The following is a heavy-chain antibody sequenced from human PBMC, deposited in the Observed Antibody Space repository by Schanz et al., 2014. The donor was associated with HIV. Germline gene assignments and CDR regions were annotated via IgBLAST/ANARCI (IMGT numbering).Heavy chain of an antibody. CDR2: INPNSGDT. D-gene: IGHD6-6*01. CDR1: GYTFTNYF. J-gene: IGHJ6*02. Sequence: QVQLVQSGAEVKKPGASVKVSCKASGYTFTNYFIHWVRQAPGQGLEWMGWINPNSGDTDYAQKLMGRVSMTRDTSISTSYTELSRMRSDDPAVYYCAREGTAASQFYYYGMDVWGQGTTVTVSS. V-gene: IGHV1-2*02. CDR3: AREGTAASQFYYYGMDV.